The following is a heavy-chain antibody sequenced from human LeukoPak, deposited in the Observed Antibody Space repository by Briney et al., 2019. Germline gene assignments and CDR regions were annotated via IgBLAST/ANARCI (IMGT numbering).Heavy chain of an antibody. CDR1: GFTFSTYW. V-gene: IGHV3-7*01. D-gene: IGHD6-19*01. CDR2: IKELGSEK. Sequence: PGGSLRLSCAVSGFTFSTYWMSWVRQAPGKGLEWVANIKELGSEKFYVDSVKGRFTISIDNAKNSLYLQMNSLGAEDTAVYYCARDNGWSFDYWGQGTLVTVSS. CDR3: ARDNGWSFDY. J-gene: IGHJ4*02.